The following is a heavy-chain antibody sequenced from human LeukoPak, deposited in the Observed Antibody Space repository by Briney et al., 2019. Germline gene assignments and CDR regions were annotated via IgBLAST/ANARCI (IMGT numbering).Heavy chain of an antibody. CDR3: ARHRRHGFCYRDTCSLSFWFDP. Sequence: SETLSLTCAVYGGSFSGYYWSWIRQPPGKGLEWIGEINHSGSTNYNPSLKSRVTISVDTSKNHFPLNLKSVTATASSVYFCARHRRHGFCYRDTCSLSFWFDPWGPGTLVTVSS. CDR1: GGSFSGYY. V-gene: IGHV4-34*01. D-gene: IGHD3-16*02. CDR2: INHSGST. J-gene: IGHJ5*02.